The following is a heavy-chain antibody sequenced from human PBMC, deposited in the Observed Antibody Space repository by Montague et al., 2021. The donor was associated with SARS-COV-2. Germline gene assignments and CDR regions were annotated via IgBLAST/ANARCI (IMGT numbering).Heavy chain of an antibody. CDR1: GFVFTSYS. Sequence: SLRLSCAASGFVFTSYSMNWVRQAPGKGLEWVSSISSTSSYIYYAGSVKGRFTISRDSSKTSMYLHMKDLRAEDSAVYYCVRGMLASTGAMSDHWGQGTRVTVSS. D-gene: IGHD1-1*01. V-gene: IGHV3-21*01. J-gene: IGHJ4*02. CDR2: ISSTSSYI. CDR3: VRGMLASTGAMSDH.